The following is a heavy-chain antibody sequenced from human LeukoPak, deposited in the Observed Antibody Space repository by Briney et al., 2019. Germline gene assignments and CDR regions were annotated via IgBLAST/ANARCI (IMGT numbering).Heavy chain of an antibody. Sequence: SPSFQGQVTISADKSISTAYLQWSSLKASDTAMYYCARLYSSSSWFDPWGQGTLVTVSS. D-gene: IGHD6-6*01. J-gene: IGHJ5*02. CDR3: ARLYSSSSWFDP. V-gene: IGHV5-51*01.